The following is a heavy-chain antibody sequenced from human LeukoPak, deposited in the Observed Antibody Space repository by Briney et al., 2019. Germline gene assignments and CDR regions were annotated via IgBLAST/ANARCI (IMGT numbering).Heavy chain of an antibody. CDR3: ARVLDTAMGYGFDY. J-gene: IGHJ4*02. Sequence: GGSLRLSCAASGFTFSSYEMNWVRQAPGKGLEWVSYISSSGSTIYYADSVKGRFTISRDNAKNSLYLQMNSLRAEDTAVYYCARVLDTAMGYGFDYWGQGTLVTVSS. V-gene: IGHV3-48*03. D-gene: IGHD5-18*01. CDR2: ISSSGSTI. CDR1: GFTFSSYE.